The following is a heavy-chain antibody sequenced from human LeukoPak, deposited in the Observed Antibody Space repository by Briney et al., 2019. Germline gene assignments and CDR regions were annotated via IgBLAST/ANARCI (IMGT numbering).Heavy chain of an antibody. CDR3: ARRSRHWGAIDAFDI. CDR1: GGSISSYY. D-gene: IGHD7-27*01. Sequence: SETLSLTCTVSGGSISSYYWSWIRQPPGKGLEWIGEINHSGSTNYNPSLKSRVTISVDTSKNQFSLKLSSVTAADTAVYYCARRSRHWGAIDAFDIWGQGTMVTVSS. CDR2: INHSGST. J-gene: IGHJ3*02. V-gene: IGHV4-34*01.